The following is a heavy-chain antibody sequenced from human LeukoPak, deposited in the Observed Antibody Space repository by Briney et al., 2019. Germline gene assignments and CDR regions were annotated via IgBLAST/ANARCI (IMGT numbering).Heavy chain of an antibody. Sequence: GGSLRLSCAASGFTFSSYEMNWVRQAPGKGLEWVSYISSSGSTIYYADSVKGRFTISRDNAKNSLYLQMDSLRAEDTAVYYCAREVGDMTTVTTGFDYWGQGTLVTVSS. CDR1: GFTFSSYE. V-gene: IGHV3-48*03. D-gene: IGHD4-17*01. CDR3: AREVGDMTTVTTGFDY. J-gene: IGHJ4*02. CDR2: ISSSGSTI.